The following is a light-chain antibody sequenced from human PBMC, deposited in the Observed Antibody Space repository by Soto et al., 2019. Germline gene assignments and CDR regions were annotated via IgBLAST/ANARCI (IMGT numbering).Light chain of an antibody. V-gene: IGKV3-20*01. CDR1: QSLSSNF. J-gene: IGKJ1*01. CDR2: DSS. CDR3: QQYDISPWT. Sequence: LQKPAATLSVSQVEIATLSCSASQSLSSNFLAWYQQKPGQAPRLLIYDSSSRATGFPDRFSGSGSGTDFTLSIIRLEPEDFAVYYCQQYDISPWTFGQGTKVDIK.